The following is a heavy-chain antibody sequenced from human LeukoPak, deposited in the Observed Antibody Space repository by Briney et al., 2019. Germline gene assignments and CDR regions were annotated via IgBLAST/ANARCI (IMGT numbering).Heavy chain of an antibody. CDR2: IYAGGST. D-gene: IGHD6-19*01. CDR3: ARDRSSGWTTLGY. Sequence: SETLSLTCTVSGGSISSYYWSWIRQPAGKGLEWIGRIYAGGSTNYNPSLNSRVTMSVDTSKNQFFLKLSSVTAADTAVYYCARDRSSGWTTLGYWGQGTLVSVSS. CDR1: GGSISSYY. J-gene: IGHJ4*02. V-gene: IGHV4-4*07.